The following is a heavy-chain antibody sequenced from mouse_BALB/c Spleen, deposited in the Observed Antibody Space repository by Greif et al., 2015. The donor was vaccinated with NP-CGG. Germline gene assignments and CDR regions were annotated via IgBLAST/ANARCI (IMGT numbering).Heavy chain of an antibody. CDR3: ARHKDGYGFAY. CDR1: GFTFSSYY. CDR2: INSDGGST. D-gene: IGHD1-2*01. V-gene: IGHV5-6-2*01. J-gene: IGHJ3*01. Sequence: DVHLVESGGGLVKLGGSLKLSCAASGFTFSSYYMSWVRQTPEKRLELVAAINSDGGSTYYPDTVKGRFTISRDNAKNTLYLQMSSLKSEDTALYYCARHKDGYGFAYWGQGTLVTVSA.